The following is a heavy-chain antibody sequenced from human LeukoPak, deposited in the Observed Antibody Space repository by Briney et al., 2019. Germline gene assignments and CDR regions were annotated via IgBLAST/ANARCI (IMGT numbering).Heavy chain of an antibody. Sequence: SETLSLTCTVSGGSISSYYWSWIRQPAGKGLEWIGRIYSSGSTNYNPSLKSRVTMSVDASKNQFSLKLSSVTAADTAVYYCAGDVDETLAAAGSAVDAFDIWGQGTMVTVSS. CDR1: GGSISSYY. CDR2: IYSSGST. J-gene: IGHJ3*02. D-gene: IGHD6-13*01. CDR3: AGDVDETLAAAGSAVDAFDI. V-gene: IGHV4-4*07.